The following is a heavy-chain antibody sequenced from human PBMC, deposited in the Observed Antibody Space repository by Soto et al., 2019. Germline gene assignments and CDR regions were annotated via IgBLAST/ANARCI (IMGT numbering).Heavy chain of an antibody. Sequence: TCSVSGFAISRGYYWSWVRQPPGKGLEWIGSIYPSVSSYHNPSLATRLRLSIDTSKNQFTLNLTSVTAADTALYFCAREKVGTTFFDNWGQGIQVTVSS. CDR1: GFAISRGYY. V-gene: IGHV4-38-2*02. D-gene: IGHD1-1*01. CDR3: AREKVGTTFFDN. J-gene: IGHJ4*02. CDR2: IYPSVSS.